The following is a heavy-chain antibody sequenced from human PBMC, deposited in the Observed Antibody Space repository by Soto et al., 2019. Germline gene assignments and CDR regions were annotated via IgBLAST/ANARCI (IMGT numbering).Heavy chain of an antibody. J-gene: IGHJ3*01. CDR2: IPYDGSYK. CDR3: AREIGAFDV. V-gene: IGHV3-30*04. CDR1: GFSFSDYV. Sequence: QVQLVESGGGVVQPGMSLRLSCAASGFSFSDYVMHWVRQAPGKGLEWVAVIPYDGSYKYYADSVKCRFTISRDNSKNTLYLQMNSLRVEDTAVYYCAREIGAFDVWGQGTMVTVSS. D-gene: IGHD3-22*01.